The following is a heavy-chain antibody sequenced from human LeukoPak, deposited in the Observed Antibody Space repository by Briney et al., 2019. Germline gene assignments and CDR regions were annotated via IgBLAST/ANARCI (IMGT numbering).Heavy chain of an antibody. D-gene: IGHD1-14*01. CDR2: ISGTTSGT. V-gene: IGHV3-23*01. Sequence: GGSLRLSCAASGFTFSTCAMSWVRQAPGKGLEWVSGISGTTSGTYYADSVKGRFTISRDNSKNTLFLQVDSLRAEDTAVYYCAKVRTYFYHGLDVWGQGTTVPVSS. CDR1: GFTFSTCA. CDR3: AKVRTYFYHGLDV. J-gene: IGHJ6*02.